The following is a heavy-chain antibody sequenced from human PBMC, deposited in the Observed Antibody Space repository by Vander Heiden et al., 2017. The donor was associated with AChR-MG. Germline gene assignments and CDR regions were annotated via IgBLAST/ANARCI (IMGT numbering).Heavy chain of an antibody. D-gene: IGHD3-9*01. CDR2: ISGSGGST. Sequence: EVQLLESGGGLVQPGGSLRLSCAASGFTFSSYAMSWVRQAAGKGLEWVSAISGSGGSTYYADSVKGRLTIARDNSKNTLYLQMNSLRAEDTAVYYCAGDILTGYNWFDPWGQGTLVTVSS. V-gene: IGHV3-23*01. J-gene: IGHJ5*02. CDR1: GFTFSSYA. CDR3: AGDILTGYNWFDP.